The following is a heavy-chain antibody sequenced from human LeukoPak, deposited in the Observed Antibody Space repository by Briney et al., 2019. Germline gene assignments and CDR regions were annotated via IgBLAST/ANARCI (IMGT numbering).Heavy chain of an antibody. CDR1: GCTFSSYA. CDR3: ARGVDGGNSDWFDP. V-gene: IGHV1-69*04. D-gene: IGHD4-23*01. Sequence: ASVKVSCKASGCTFSSYAISWVRQAPGQGLEWMGRIIPILGIANYAQKFQGRVTITADKSTSTAYMELSSLRSEGTAVYYCARGVDGGNSDWFDPWGQGTLVTVSS. J-gene: IGHJ5*02. CDR2: IIPILGIA.